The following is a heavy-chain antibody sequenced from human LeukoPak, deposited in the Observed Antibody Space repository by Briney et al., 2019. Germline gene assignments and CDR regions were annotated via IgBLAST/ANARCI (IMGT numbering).Heavy chain of an antibody. CDR2: ISSSSSYI. CDR3: ARVDFSSGTAMAPGGY. J-gene: IGHJ4*02. Sequence: GGSLRLSCAASGFTFSSYSMNWVRQAPGKGLEWVSSISSSSSYIYYADSVKGRFTISRDNAKNSLYLQMNSLRAEDTAVYYCARVDFSSGTAMAPGGYWGQGTLVTVSS. V-gene: IGHV3-21*01. CDR1: GFTFSSYS. D-gene: IGHD5-18*01.